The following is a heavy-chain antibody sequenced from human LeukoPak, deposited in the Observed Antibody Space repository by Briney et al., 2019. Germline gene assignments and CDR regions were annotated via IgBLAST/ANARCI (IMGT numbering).Heavy chain of an antibody. CDR3: ARASFYYDSRALDP. CDR2: IYGDGNT. J-gene: IGHJ5*02. V-gene: IGHV3-53*01. CDR1: GFTVSRNY. Sequence: GGSLRLSCAASGFTVSRNYMNWVRQAPGKGLEWVSVIYGDGNTYYTDSVKGRFTISRDNSKNTVLLQMNSLRAEDTAVYYCARASFYYDSRALDPWGQGALVTVSS. D-gene: IGHD3-22*01.